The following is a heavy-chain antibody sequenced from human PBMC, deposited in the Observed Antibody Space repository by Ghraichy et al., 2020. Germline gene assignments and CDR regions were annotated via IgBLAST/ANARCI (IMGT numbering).Heavy chain of an antibody. Sequence: GESLNISCKGSGYSFTSYWIGWVRQMPGKGLEWMGIIYPGDSDTRYSPSFQGQVTISADKSISTAYLQWSSLKASDTAMYYCARKYCSGGSCYKENWFDPWGQGTLVTVSS. CDR2: IYPGDSDT. V-gene: IGHV5-51*01. D-gene: IGHD2-15*01. CDR3: ARKYCSGGSCYKENWFDP. J-gene: IGHJ5*02. CDR1: GYSFTSYW.